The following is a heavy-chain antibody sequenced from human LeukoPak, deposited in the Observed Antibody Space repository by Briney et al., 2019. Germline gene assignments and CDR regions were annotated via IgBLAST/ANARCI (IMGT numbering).Heavy chain of an antibody. CDR1: GFTFADYG. D-gene: IGHD3-10*01. J-gene: IGHJ6*02. CDR3: ARDRGDYYGMDV. CDR2: INWNGGST. Sequence: GGSLRLSCAASGFTFADYGMSWVRQAPGKGLEWVSGINWNGGSTGYADSVKGRFTISRDNAKNSLYLQMNSLRAEDTALYYCARDRGDYYGMDVWGQGTTVTVSS. V-gene: IGHV3-20*04.